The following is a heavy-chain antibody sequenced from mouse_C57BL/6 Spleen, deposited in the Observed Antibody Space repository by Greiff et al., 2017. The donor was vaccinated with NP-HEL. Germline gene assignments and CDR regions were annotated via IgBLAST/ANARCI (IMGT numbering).Heavy chain of an antibody. V-gene: IGHV5-4*01. CDR2: ISDGGSYT. CDR1: GFTFSSYA. CDR3: ARDEGGFAY. J-gene: IGHJ3*01. Sequence: EVQLVESGGGLVKPGGSLKLSCAASGFTFSSYAMSWVRQTPEKRLEWVATISDGGSYTYYPDNVKGRITISRDNAKNNLYLQMSHLKSEDTAMYYCARDEGGFAYWGQGTLVTVSA.